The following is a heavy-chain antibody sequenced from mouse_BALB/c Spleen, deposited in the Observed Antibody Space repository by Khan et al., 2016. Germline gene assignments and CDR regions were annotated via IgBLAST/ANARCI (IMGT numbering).Heavy chain of an antibody. Sequence: EVQLQESGGDLVKPGGSLKLSCAASGFTFSSYGMSWVRQTPDKRLEWVATISSDGSYTYYPDSVKGRFTISRDNAKNTLYLQMSSLKSEDTAMYYCARDGNFPWFAYWGQGTLVTVSA. CDR3: ARDGNFPWFAY. CDR1: GFTFSSYG. J-gene: IGHJ3*01. D-gene: IGHD2-1*01. CDR2: ISSDGSYT. V-gene: IGHV5-6*01.